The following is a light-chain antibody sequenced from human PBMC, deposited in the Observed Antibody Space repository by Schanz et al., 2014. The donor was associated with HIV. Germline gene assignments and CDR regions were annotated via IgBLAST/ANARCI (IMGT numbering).Light chain of an antibody. J-gene: IGKJ1*01. Sequence: EIVLTQSPGTLSLSPGDRATLSCRASQSVRNRYLAWYQQKPGQAPRLLIYAASSRVTGVPDRFSGSGSGTDFTLTISRVEPEDYAVYHCQQYGSLPWTFGQGTKVEVK. CDR2: AAS. CDR1: QSVRNRY. CDR3: QQYGSLPWT. V-gene: IGKV3-20*01.